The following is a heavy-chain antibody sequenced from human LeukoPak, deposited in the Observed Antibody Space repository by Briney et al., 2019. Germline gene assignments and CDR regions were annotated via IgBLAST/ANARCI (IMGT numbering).Heavy chain of an antibody. CDR2: TSHRGST. Sequence: SETLSLTCAVYGGSFSGYYWSWIHQPPGKGLEWIGETSHRGSTNYDPSLKSRVTISVDTSKNQFSLKLSSVTAADTAVYYCARGGNGWYFDLWGSGTLVTVSS. CDR1: GGSFSGYY. CDR3: ARGGNGWYFDL. D-gene: IGHD1-14*01. V-gene: IGHV4-34*01. J-gene: IGHJ2*01.